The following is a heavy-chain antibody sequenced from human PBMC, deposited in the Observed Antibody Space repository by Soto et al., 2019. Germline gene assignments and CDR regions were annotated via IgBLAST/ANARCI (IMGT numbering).Heavy chain of an antibody. Sequence: QVQLQQWGAGLLKPSETLSLTCAVYGGSFSGYYWSWIRQPPGKGLEWIGEINHSGSTNYNPSLKSRVTIAVDTSKNHFSLNLSSVTAADTAVYYCARMGRWLQLIDYWGQGNLVTVSS. D-gene: IGHD5-18*01. CDR2: INHSGST. J-gene: IGHJ4*02. CDR1: GGSFSGYY. CDR3: ARMGRWLQLIDY. V-gene: IGHV4-34*01.